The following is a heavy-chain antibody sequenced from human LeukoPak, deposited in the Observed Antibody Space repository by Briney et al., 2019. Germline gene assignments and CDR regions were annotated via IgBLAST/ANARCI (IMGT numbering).Heavy chain of an antibody. CDR3: AKDPYSYGSYFDY. V-gene: IGHV3-30*02. J-gene: IGHJ4*02. CDR2: IWYDGRDK. Sequence: GGSLRLSCAASGFTFSGCGMHWVRQAPGKGLEWVAFIWYDGRDKYYVDSVKGRFTISRDNSKNTLYLQMSSLRAEDTAMYYCAKDPYSYGSYFDYWGQGTLVTVSS. CDR1: GFTFSGCG. D-gene: IGHD5-18*01.